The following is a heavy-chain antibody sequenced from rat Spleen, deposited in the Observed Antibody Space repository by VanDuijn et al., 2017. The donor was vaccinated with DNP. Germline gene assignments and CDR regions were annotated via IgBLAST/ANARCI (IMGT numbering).Heavy chain of an antibody. J-gene: IGHJ2*01. V-gene: IGHV2-70*01. CDR1: GFSLTTYS. CDR3: VRRGLGPWGYFDD. D-gene: IGHD4-4*01. CDR2: MWYDGDT. Sequence: QVQLKESGPGLVQPSETLSLTCTVSGFSLTTYSVSWVRQPSGKGPEWMGKMWYDGDTAYNSALKSRLSISRDTSKSQVFLKMNSLQTEDTAMYFCVRRGLGPWGYFDDWGQGVMVTVSS.